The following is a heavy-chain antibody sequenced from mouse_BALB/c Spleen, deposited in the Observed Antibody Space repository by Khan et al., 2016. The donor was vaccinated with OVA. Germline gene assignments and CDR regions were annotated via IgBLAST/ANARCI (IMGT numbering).Heavy chain of an antibody. CDR3: ARSGTISTVVVTDFDF. CDR1: GYAITSDYA. Sequence: EVQLQESGPGLVKPSQSLSLTCTVTGYAITSDYAWNWIRQFPGNKPEWMGYIKYSGSTSYNPSLKSRISITRDTSKNQFFLQLNSVTNEDTATYYCARSGTISTVVVTDFDFWGHGTTLTVSS. V-gene: IGHV3-2*02. J-gene: IGHJ2*01. D-gene: IGHD1-1*01. CDR2: IKYSGST.